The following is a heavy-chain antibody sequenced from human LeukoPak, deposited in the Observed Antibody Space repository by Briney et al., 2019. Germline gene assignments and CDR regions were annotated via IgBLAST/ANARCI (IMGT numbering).Heavy chain of an antibody. J-gene: IGHJ4*02. CDR1: GFTFSSYA. CDR2: ISYDGSNK. Sequence: QPGRSLRLSCAASGFTFSSYAMHWVRQAPGKGLEWVAVISYDGSNKYYADSVKGRFTISRDNSKNTLYLQMNSLRAEDTAIYYCAKGPSSWYVDFDNWGQGTLVTVSS. CDR3: AKGPSSWYVDFDN. V-gene: IGHV3-30*04. D-gene: IGHD6-13*01.